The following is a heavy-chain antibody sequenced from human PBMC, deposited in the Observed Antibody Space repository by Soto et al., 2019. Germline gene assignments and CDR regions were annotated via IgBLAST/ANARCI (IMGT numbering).Heavy chain of an antibody. CDR3: AKSPGVATITYYFDY. Sequence: PGGSLRLSCAASGFTFSSYAMHWVRQAPGKGLEWVAVISYDGSNKYYADSVKGRFTISRDNSKNTLYLQMNSLRADDTAVYHCAKSPGVATITYYFDYWGQGTLVTVSS. J-gene: IGHJ4*02. CDR2: ISYDGSNK. CDR1: GFTFSSYA. V-gene: IGHV3-30-3*02. D-gene: IGHD5-12*01.